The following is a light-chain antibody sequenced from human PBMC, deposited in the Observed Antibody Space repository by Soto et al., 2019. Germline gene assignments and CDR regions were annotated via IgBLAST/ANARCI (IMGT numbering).Light chain of an antibody. CDR2: LGS. CDR1: QDVQHTNGYNY. V-gene: IGKV2-28*01. J-gene: IGKJ1*01. CDR3: MQSLQTPWT. Sequence: DIVMTQSPLYLPVTPGEPASISCRSSQDVQHTNGYNYVDWYLQKPGHSPQLLIYLGSNRASGVPDRFSGSGSGTDFTLKISRVEAEDVGVYYCMQSLQTPWTFGQGTKVEI.